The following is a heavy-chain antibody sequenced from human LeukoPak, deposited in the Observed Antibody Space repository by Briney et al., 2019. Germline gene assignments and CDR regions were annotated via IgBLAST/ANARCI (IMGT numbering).Heavy chain of an antibody. CDR1: GYTFTSYY. D-gene: IGHD3-10*01. V-gene: IGHV1-2*02. CDR3: ARVLKDYYGSGSYYTFDY. J-gene: IGHJ4*02. Sequence: GASVKVSCKASGYTFTSYYMHWVRQAPGQGLEWMGWINPNSGGTNYAQKFQGRVTMTRDTSISTAYMELSRLRSDDTAVYYCARVLKDYYGSGSYYTFDYWGQGTLVTVSS. CDR2: INPNSGGT.